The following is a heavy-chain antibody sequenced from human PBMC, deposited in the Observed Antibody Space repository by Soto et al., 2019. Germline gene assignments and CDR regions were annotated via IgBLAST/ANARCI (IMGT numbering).Heavy chain of an antibody. CDR1: GGAISSGGSY. J-gene: IGHJ4*02. CDR2: IYYSGNT. V-gene: IGHV4-30-4*01. CDR3: VRYCSTTKCPFDY. D-gene: IGHD2-2*01. Sequence: SETLSLTCTVSGGAISSGGSYWGWIRQPPGKGLEWSGYIYYSGNTILNPSLRSRVTLSVDTSKNQFSLNLSSVTAADTAVYYCVRYCSTTKCPFDYWGQGTLVTVSS.